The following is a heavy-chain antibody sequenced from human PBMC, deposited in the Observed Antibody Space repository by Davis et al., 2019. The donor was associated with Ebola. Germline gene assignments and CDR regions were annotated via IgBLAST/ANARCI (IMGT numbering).Heavy chain of an antibody. J-gene: IGHJ5*02. Sequence: PSETLSLTCTVSGDSASSGYYYWSWIRQPPGKGLEWIGYISDSEGTSYSPSLRSRIAISIDTSKNQVSLKLTSVTPADTAVYYCARDNRGANWFDPWGQGTLVTVSS. D-gene: IGHD1-14*01. CDR2: ISDSEGT. V-gene: IGHV4-61*01. CDR3: ARDNRGANWFDP. CDR1: GDSASSGYYY.